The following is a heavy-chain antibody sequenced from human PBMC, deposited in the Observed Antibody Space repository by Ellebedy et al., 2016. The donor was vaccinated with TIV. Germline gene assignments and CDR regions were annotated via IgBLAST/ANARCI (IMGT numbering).Heavy chain of an antibody. CDR1: GFTFSDYY. Sequence: PGGSLRLSCAASGFTFSDYYMSWIRQAPGKGLEWVSYISSSSSYTNYADSVKGRFTTSRDNAKNSLYLQMNSLRAEDTAVYYCARDRGCTNGVCYFDYWGQGTLVTVSS. D-gene: IGHD2-8*01. J-gene: IGHJ4*02. V-gene: IGHV3-11*06. CDR2: ISSSSSYT. CDR3: ARDRGCTNGVCYFDY.